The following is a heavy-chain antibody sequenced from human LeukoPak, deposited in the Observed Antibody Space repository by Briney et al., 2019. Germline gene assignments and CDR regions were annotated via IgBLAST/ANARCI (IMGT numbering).Heavy chain of an antibody. D-gene: IGHD2-21*01. J-gene: IGHJ2*01. Sequence: SETLSLTCTVSGDPINSYYWIWLRQPPGKGLEWFGHIYYSGSTNCNPSLNSRVTISIDTSKNQFSLKLSSVTAADTAVYYCARTAYARFFDLWGRGTLVTVSS. CDR3: ARTAYARFFDL. CDR2: IYYSGST. CDR1: GDPINSYY. V-gene: IGHV4-59*01.